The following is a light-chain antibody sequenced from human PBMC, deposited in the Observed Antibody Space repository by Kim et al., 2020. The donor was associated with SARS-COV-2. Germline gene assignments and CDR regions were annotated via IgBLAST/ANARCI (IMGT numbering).Light chain of an antibody. J-gene: IGLJ1*01. CDR1: SLRFYY. CDR2: VKN. Sequence: ALGQTSTITCQGDSLRFYYANWYHQRPGPAPVVVIYVKNSRPSGIPDRFSASSSGNTASLTITGAQAEDEADYHCNSRDGSGNFWVFGTGTKVTVL. CDR3: NSRDGSGNFWV. V-gene: IGLV3-19*01.